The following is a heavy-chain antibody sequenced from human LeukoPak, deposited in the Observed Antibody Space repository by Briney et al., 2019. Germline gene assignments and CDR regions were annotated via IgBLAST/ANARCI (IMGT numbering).Heavy chain of an antibody. V-gene: IGHV4-34*01. D-gene: IGHD3-22*01. CDR3: ARLYYYDSSGYYQGFDP. Sequence: SETPSLTCAAYGGSFSGYYWRWIRQPPGKGLEWIEEINHNGSTNYSPSLKSRVTISVDTSKNQFSLKLSSVTAADTAVYYCARLYYYDSSGYYQGFDPWGQGTLVTVSS. J-gene: IGHJ5*02. CDR1: GGSFSGYY. CDR2: INHNGST.